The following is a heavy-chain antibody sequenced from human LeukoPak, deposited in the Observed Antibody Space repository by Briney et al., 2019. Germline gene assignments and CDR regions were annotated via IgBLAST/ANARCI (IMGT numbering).Heavy chain of an antibody. V-gene: IGHV3-23*01. D-gene: IGHD2-2*01. J-gene: IGHJ4*02. CDR3: ARDGRKYLRSSDSIHFDY. CDR2: ISGSGGST. CDR1: GFTFSSYA. Sequence: QPGGSLRLSCAASGFTFSSYAMSWVRQAPGKGLEWVSAISGSGGSTYYADSVKGRFTISRDNSKNTLYLQMNSLRAEDTALYYCARDGRKYLRSSDSIHFDYWGQGTLVTVSS.